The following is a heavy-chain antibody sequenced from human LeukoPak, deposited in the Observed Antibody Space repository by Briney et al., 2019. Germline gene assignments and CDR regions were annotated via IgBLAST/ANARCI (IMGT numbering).Heavy chain of an antibody. CDR1: GGSISGPYSY. D-gene: IGHD3-3*01. V-gene: IGHV4-39*01. CDR3: ARLNDDFWSGYYLDY. J-gene: IGHJ4*02. CDR2: LYNSGST. Sequence: SETLSLACTVSGGSISGPYSYWGWIRQPPGKGLEWIGSLYNSGSTYSNPSLKSRATISVDTSKNQCSLKLRSVTAADTAVYYCARLNDDFWSGYYLDYWGQGTLVTVSS.